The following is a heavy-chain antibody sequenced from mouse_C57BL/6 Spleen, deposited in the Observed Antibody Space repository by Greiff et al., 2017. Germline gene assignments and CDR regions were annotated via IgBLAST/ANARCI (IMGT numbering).Heavy chain of an antibody. CDR2: INPNYGTT. V-gene: IGHV1-39*01. J-gene: IGHJ3*01. CDR3: ARWGDYGGAWFAY. CDR1: GYSFTDYN. Sequence: VHLQQSGPELVKPGASVKISCKASGYSFTDYNMNWVKQSTGQSLEWIGVINPNYGTTSYNQKFKGKATLTVDQSSSTAYMQLNSLTSEDSAVYYVARWGDYGGAWFAYWGQGTLVTVSA. D-gene: IGHD2-4*01.